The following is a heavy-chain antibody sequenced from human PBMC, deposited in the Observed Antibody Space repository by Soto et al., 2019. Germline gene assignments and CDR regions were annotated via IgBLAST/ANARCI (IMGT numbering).Heavy chain of an antibody. CDR2: ITGSGGSA. CDR1: GFTFSNFV. Sequence: PGGSLRLSCAASGFTFSNFVMSWVRQVPGKGLEWVSAITGSGGSAYYADSVKGRFTISRDNSKSTVFIEMSSLGAADTAVYYCAVHLGQSSYRLDVWGQGTPLTVSS. D-gene: IGHD4-4*01. V-gene: IGHV3-23*01. CDR3: AVHLGQSSYRLDV. J-gene: IGHJ6*02.